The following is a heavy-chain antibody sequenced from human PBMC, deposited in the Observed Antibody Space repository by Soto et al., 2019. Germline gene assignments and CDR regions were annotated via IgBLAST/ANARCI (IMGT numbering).Heavy chain of an antibody. CDR1: GYTFNSYG. CDR2: ISAYNGNT. D-gene: IGHD1-1*01. J-gene: IGHJ6*02. CDR3: AIAGLRWNPDPYYYYYYGMDV. Sequence: ASVKVSCKASGYTFNSYGISWVRQAPGQGLEWMGWISAYNGNTNYAQKLQGRVTMTTDTSTSTAYMELRSMRSDDTAVYYCAIAGLRWNPDPYYYYYYGMDVWGQGTTVTVSS. V-gene: IGHV1-18*01.